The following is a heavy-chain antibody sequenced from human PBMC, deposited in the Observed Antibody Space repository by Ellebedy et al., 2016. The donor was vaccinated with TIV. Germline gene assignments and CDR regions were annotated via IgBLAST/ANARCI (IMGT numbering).Heavy chain of an antibody. D-gene: IGHD3-10*01. CDR1: GFTFSSYG. V-gene: IGHV3-33*03. J-gene: IGHJ4*02. CDR3: ATFYYYGSGGSPTFDY. Sequence: PGGSLRLSCAASGFTFSSYGMHWVRQAPGKGLEWVAVISYDGSNKYYADSVEGRFTISRDNSKNTLFLQMNSLRAEDTAVYYCATFYYYGSGGSPTFDYWGQGALVTVSS. CDR2: ISYDGSNK.